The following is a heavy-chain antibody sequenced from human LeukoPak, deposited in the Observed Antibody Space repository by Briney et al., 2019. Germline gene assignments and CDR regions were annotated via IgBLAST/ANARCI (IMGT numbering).Heavy chain of an antibody. CDR1: GGSISSSGYY. V-gene: IGHV4-39*01. J-gene: IGHJ4*02. CDR3: ARRSYDGSGYCYVDY. D-gene: IGHD3-22*01. CDR2: ISSGGST. Sequence: PSETLSLTCTVSGGSISSSGYYWGWIRQPPGKGLEWIGSISSGGSTHYIPSLKSRVTISVDTSKNQFSLKLSSVTAADTAVYYCARRSYDGSGYCYVDYWGQGTLVTVSS.